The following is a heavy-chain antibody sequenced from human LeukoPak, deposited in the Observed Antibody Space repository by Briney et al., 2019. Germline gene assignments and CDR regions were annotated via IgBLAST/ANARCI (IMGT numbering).Heavy chain of an antibody. D-gene: IGHD3-10*01. J-gene: IGHJ4*02. CDR2: ISYDGSNK. V-gene: IGHV3-30-3*01. CDR1: GFTFSSYA. Sequence: GGSLRLSCAASGFTFSSYAMHWVRQAPGKGLEWVAVISYDGSNKYYADSVKGRFTISRDNSKNTLYLQMNSLRAEDTAVYYCARFYGSGTFPYFDYWGQGTLVTVSS. CDR3: ARFYGSGTFPYFDY.